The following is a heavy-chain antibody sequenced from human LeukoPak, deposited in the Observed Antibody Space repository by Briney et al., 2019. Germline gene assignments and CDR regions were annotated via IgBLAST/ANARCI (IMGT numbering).Heavy chain of an antibody. D-gene: IGHD6-19*01. CDR3: ARGTKNSSGWKQYYFDY. V-gene: IGHV1-69*04. Sequence: ASVKVSCKASGGTLSSYAISWVRQAPGQGLEWMGRIIPILGIANYAQKFQGRVTITADKSTSTAYMELSSLRSEDTAVYYCARGTKNSSGWKQYYFDYWGQGTLVTVSS. J-gene: IGHJ4*02. CDR1: GGTLSSYA. CDR2: IIPILGIA.